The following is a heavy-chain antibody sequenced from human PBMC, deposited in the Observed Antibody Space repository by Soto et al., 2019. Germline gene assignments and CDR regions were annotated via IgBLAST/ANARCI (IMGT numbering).Heavy chain of an antibody. V-gene: IGHV3-21*01. J-gene: IGHJ4*02. Sequence: EVQLVESGGGLVKPGGSLRLYCAASGFTFRSYSMNWVRQAPGKGLEWVSSISSSSSYIYYADSVKGRFTISRDNAKNSLYLQMNSLRAEDTAVYYCARGSHPGYFDYWGQGTLVTVSS. CDR1: GFTFRSYS. CDR3: ARGSHPGYFDY. CDR2: ISSSSSYI.